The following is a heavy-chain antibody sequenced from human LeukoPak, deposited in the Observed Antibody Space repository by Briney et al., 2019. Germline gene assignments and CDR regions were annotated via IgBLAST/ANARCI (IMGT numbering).Heavy chain of an antibody. CDR2: ISGSGSNN. V-gene: IGHV3-23*01. J-gene: IGHJ4*02. CDR1: GFTFSSYA. Sequence: PGGSLSLSCAASGFTFSSYAMSWVRQAPGKGLEWVSVISGSGSNNYYADSVKGRFTICRDNSKNTLYLQMNSLRAGDTAVYFCAKEGGVRGVIGYWGQGTLVTVSS. CDR3: AKEGGVRGVIGY. D-gene: IGHD3-10*01.